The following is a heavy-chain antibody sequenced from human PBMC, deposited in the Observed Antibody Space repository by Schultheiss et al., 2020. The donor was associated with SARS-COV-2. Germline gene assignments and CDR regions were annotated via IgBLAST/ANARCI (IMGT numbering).Heavy chain of an antibody. J-gene: IGHJ4*02. CDR1: GFTFSSYA. CDR3: ARGRYGDRGSLDY. Sequence: GGSLRLSCAASGFTFSSYAMHWVRQAPGKGLEWVAVISYDGSNKYYADFAKGRFTISRDNSENTLYLEMDSLRADDTAVYFCARGRYGDRGSLDYWGPGTQVTVSS. CDR2: ISYDGSNK. D-gene: IGHD4-17*01. V-gene: IGHV3-30-3*01.